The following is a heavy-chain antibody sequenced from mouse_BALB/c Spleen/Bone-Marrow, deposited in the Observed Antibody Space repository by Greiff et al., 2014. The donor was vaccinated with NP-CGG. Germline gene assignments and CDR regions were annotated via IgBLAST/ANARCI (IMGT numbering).Heavy chain of an antibody. Sequence: DVQLVESGGGLVQPGGSRKLSCAASGFTFSSFGMHWVRQAPEKGLEWVAYISSGSSTIYYADTVKGRFTISRDNPKNTLFLQMTSLRSEDTDMYYCASRAYWGQGTLVTVSA. CDR3: ASRAY. CDR2: ISSGSSTI. CDR1: GFTFSSFG. V-gene: IGHV5-17*02. J-gene: IGHJ3*01.